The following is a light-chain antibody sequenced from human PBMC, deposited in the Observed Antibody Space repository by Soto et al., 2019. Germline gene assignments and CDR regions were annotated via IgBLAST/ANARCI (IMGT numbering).Light chain of an antibody. CDR2: DTS. V-gene: IGKV3-11*01. CDR3: QQRTNWPPLT. CDR1: HSVEKY. Sequence: EVVLTQSPATLSLSPGERAILSCRASHSVEKYLVWYQQKPGQAPRLLIYDTSNRATGVPARFSGSGSDTDFTPTISSLEPEDFAVYYCQQRTNWPPLTFGGGTKVELK. J-gene: IGKJ4*01.